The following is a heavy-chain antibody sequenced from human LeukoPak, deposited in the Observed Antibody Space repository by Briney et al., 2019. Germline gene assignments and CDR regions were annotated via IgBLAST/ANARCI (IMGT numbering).Heavy chain of an antibody. D-gene: IGHD5-12*01. CDR2: LFSGRTT. CDR3: VRHNGRGGATMGALDS. J-gene: IGHJ4*02. Sequence: SETLSLTCTVSAGSISSTSHHWGWIRQSPGKGLEWIGSLFSGRTTYYNPSLDSRVTISVVTSKNQLSLQLNSVTAADTAVYYCVRHNGRGGATMGALDSWGQGSLVTVSS. CDR1: AGSISSTSHH. V-gene: IGHV4-39*01.